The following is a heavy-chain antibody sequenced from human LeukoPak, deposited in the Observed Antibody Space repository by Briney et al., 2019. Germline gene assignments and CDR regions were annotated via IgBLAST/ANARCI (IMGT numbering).Heavy chain of an antibody. Sequence: PGGSLRPSCTVSGFTFSNYAMRWVRQAPGKGLEWVSTFSRSDGSTYYADSVKGRFNISRDNSKNTLYLQMNSLRVEDTAIYYCAKGRGYCTGGSCCSDYWGQGTLVTVSS. CDR3: AKGRGYCTGGSCCSDY. J-gene: IGHJ4*02. V-gene: IGHV3-23*01. D-gene: IGHD2-15*01. CDR1: GFTFSNYA. CDR2: FSRSDGST.